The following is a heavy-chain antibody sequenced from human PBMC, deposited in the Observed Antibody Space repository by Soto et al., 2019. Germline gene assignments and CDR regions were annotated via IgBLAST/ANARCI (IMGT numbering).Heavy chain of an antibody. V-gene: IGHV1-18*04. Sequence: ASVKVSCKASGYTFTSYGISWVRQAPGQGLEWMGGISAYNGNTNYAQKLQGRVTMTTDTSTSTAYVELRSLRSDDTAVYYCAREPLYDILTGYCGPQPYYGMDVWGQGTTVTVSS. CDR1: GYTFTSYG. CDR3: AREPLYDILTGYCGPQPYYGMDV. D-gene: IGHD3-9*01. J-gene: IGHJ6*02. CDR2: ISAYNGNT.